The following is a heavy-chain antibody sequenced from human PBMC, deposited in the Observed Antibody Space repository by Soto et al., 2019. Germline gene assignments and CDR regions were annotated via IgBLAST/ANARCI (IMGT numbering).Heavy chain of an antibody. CDR3: ARRRGSGSDYYYNYGMGV. Sequence: GESLKISCKGSGYSFSRYWIGWVRQMPGKGLEWMGIIYPGDSEIRYSPSFQGQVAISADTSISTAYLQWSSLKASDTAIYYCARRRGSGSDYYYNYGMGVWGQGTTVTVSS. CDR1: GYSFSRYW. J-gene: IGHJ6*02. D-gene: IGHD1-26*01. V-gene: IGHV5-51*01. CDR2: IYPGDSEI.